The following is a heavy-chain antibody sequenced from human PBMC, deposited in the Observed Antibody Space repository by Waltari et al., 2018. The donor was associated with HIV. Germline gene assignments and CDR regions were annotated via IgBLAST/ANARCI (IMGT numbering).Heavy chain of an antibody. V-gene: IGHV4-4*07. D-gene: IGHD2-15*01. CDR2: IYTSGSS. J-gene: IGHJ3*02. CDR3: ARDLVVVAATPTGDAFDI. CDR1: GGSISSSY. Sequence: QVQLQESGPGLVKPSETLSLTCTVSGGSISSSYWSWIRQSAGKGLEWIGRIYTSGSSNYNPALKSRVTMSVDTSKNQFSLKLSSVTAADTAVYYCARDLVVVAATPTGDAFDIWGQGTMVTVSS.